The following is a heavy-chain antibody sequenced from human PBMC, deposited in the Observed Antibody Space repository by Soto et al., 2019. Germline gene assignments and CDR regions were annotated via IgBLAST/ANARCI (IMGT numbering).Heavy chain of an antibody. J-gene: IGHJ3*02. CDR3: ARGRERYYDFWSGPSDAFDI. CDR1: GYTFTSYG. V-gene: IGHV1-18*04. CDR2: ISAYNGNT. Sequence: ASLKVSCKASGYTFTSYGISWVRQAPGQGLEWMGWISAYNGNTNYAQKLQGRVTMTTDTSTSTAYMELRSLRSDDTAVYYCARGRERYYDFWSGPSDAFDIWGQGTMVTVSS. D-gene: IGHD3-3*01.